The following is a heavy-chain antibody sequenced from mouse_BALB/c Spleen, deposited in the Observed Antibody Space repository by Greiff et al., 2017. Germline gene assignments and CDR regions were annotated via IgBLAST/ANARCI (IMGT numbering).Heavy chain of an antibody. CDR3: AREGYGMDY. CDR1: GYSITSDYA. Sequence: EVQGVESGPGLVEPSQSLSLTCTVTGYSITSDYAWNWIRQFPGNKLEWMGYISYSGSTSYNPSLKSRISITRDTSKNQFFLQLNSVTTEDTATYYCAREGYGMDYWGQGTSVTVSS. J-gene: IGHJ4*01. V-gene: IGHV3-2*02. CDR2: ISYSGST.